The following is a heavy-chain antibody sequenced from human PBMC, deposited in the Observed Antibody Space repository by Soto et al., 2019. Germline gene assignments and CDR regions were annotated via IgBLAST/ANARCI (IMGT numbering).Heavy chain of an antibody. CDR1: GYTFTRYG. J-gene: IGHJ6*02. Sequence: PLVQAGAEGKNPGASVKVSRKASGYTFTRYGIGWARQAPGQGLEWMGWINTYNGNTNYAQNVQGRVTLTTDTSTSTAYMELRSLRSNDTAIYYCAMVDVYVTPSPQDVWGQRTTVIVSS. D-gene: IGHD3-16*01. CDR3: AMVDVYVTPSPQDV. CDR2: INTYNGNT. V-gene: IGHV1-18*01.